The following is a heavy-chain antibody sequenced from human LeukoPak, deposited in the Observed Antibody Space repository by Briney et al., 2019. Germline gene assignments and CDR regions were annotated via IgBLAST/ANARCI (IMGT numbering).Heavy chain of an antibody. J-gene: IGHJ4*02. V-gene: IGHV3-23*01. D-gene: IGHD1-1*01. Sequence: GGSLRLSCAASGFTFSTYAMNWVRQAPGQGLEWVSTINHNGGNTYYADSVKGLFTLSRDNSKNTLYLQMNSLRAEDTAVYYCAKVYVWNEYYFDYWGQGTLVTVSS. CDR2: INHNGGNT. CDR3: AKVYVWNEYYFDY. CDR1: GFTFSTYA.